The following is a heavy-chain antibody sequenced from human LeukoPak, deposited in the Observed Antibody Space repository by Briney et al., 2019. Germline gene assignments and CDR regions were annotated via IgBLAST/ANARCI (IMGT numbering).Heavy chain of an antibody. CDR3: ARAVAPGPDSSGYYYY. CDR1: GYTFTGYY. Sequence: ASVKVSCKASGYTFTGYYMHWVRQVPGQGLEWMGWINPNSGVTNYAQMFQGRVTMTRDTSINTAYMELRRLRSDDTAVYYCARAVAPGPDSSGYYYYWGQGTLVTVSS. D-gene: IGHD3-22*01. CDR2: INPNSGVT. J-gene: IGHJ4*02. V-gene: IGHV1-2*02.